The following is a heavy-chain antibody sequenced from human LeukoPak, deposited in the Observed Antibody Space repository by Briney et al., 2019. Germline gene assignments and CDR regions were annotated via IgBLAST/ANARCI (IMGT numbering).Heavy chain of an antibody. CDR1: DYMLTSFG. CDR3: ARGKTIDY. CDR2: PIGYSGKA. J-gene: IGHJ4*02. V-gene: IGHV1-18*01. Sequence: GASVKVSCKVPDYMLTSFGVSWVRQAPGQGLEWIGWPIGYSGKANYAQKLQDRITMTTDLSTSTVYMELKSRTSDDTAIYYCARGKTIDYWGQGTLVTVSS. D-gene: IGHD1-1*01.